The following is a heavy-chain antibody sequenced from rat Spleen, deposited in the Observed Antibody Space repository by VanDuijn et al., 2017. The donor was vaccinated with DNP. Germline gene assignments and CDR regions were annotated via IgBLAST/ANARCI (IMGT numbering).Heavy chain of an antibody. J-gene: IGHJ3*01. CDR1: GYSITSNY. Sequence: EVQLQESGPGLVKPSQSLSLTCSVTGYSITSNYWGWIRKFPGNEMEWMAYISYSGITGYNPSLKSRISITRDTSKNQFFLHLNSVTAEDTATYYCARSAITMMVVIPFAYWGQGTLVTVSS. CDR3: ARSAITMMVVIPFAY. D-gene: IGHD1-12*02. V-gene: IGHV3-1*01. CDR2: ISYSGIT.